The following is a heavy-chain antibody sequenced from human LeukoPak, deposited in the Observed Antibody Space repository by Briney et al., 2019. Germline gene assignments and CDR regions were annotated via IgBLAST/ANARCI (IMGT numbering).Heavy chain of an antibody. J-gene: IGHJ5*02. Sequence: ASVKVSCKASGGTFRNYIFGWVRQAPGQGLEWMGGVMPMFNTSNYAQKFQGRVTIIADENTSTVYMELSSLRSEDTAVYYCAKVQNEVVPIAMRGWFDPWGQGTLVAVSS. CDR2: VMPMFNTS. D-gene: IGHD2-2*01. CDR1: GGTFRNYI. V-gene: IGHV1-69*13. CDR3: AKVQNEVVPIAMRGWFDP.